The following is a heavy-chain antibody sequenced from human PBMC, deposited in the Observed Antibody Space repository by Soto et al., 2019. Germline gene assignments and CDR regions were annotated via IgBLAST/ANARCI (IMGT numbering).Heavy chain of an antibody. CDR2: SYYTGNT. D-gene: IGHD4-17*01. CDR1: GGSISSGGYY. V-gene: IGHV4-31*03. J-gene: IGHJ4*02. Sequence: QVQLQESGPGLVKPSQTLSLTCTVSGGSISSGGYYWTWIRHHPEKGLEWIGYSYYTGNTYYNPSLKSRVTMSVDTSKIQFSLKLSSVTAADTAVYYCARDYGDYFDYGGQGTLVTVSS. CDR3: ARDYGDYFDY.